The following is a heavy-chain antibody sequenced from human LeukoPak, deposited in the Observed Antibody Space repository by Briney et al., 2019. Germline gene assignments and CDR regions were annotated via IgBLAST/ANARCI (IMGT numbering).Heavy chain of an antibody. CDR2: ISAYNGNT. CDR3: ARTETMVRVSPYYFDY. J-gene: IGHJ4*02. CDR1: GCTFTSYG. V-gene: IGHV1-18*01. D-gene: IGHD3-10*01. Sequence: GASVKVSCKASGCTFTSYGISWVRQAPGQGLEWMGWISAYNGNTNYAQKLQGRVTMTTDTSTSTAYMELRSLRSDDTAVYYCARTETMVRVSPYYFDYWGQGTLVTVSS.